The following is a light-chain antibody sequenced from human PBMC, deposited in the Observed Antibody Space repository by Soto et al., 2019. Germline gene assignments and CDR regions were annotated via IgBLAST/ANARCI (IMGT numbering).Light chain of an antibody. V-gene: IGKV3D-15*01. CDR3: QQYKDWWT. Sequence: EIVMTQSPATLSVSPWGRATLSCRASQSISDTLAWYQQKPGQAPRLLIYGASNRATGIPDRFSGSGSRTEFTFTINSLQSEDFAVYYCQQYKDWWTFGQGTKVDIK. CDR1: QSISDT. CDR2: GAS. J-gene: IGKJ1*01.